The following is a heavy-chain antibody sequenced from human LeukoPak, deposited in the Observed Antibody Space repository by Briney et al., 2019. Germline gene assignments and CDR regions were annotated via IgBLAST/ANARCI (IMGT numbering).Heavy chain of an antibody. J-gene: IGHJ4*02. Sequence: GGSLRLSSAASGFTFNNYAMSWVRQAQGKGLEWVSTISGSGGSAYYADSVKGRFTFSRDNSKNTLYLQMNSPRAEDTAIYFCAKEWGSSWYYFHYWGQGTRVTVSS. V-gene: IGHV3-23*01. D-gene: IGHD6-13*01. CDR2: ISGSGGSA. CDR1: GFTFNNYA. CDR3: AKEWGSSWYYFHY.